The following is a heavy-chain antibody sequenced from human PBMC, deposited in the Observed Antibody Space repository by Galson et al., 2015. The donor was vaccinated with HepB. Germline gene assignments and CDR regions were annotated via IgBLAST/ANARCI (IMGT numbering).Heavy chain of an antibody. CDR2: IYSGGST. V-gene: IGHV3-53*01. CDR1: GFTFSSYT. J-gene: IGHJ4*02. Sequence: SLRLSCAASGFTFSSYTMNWVRQAPGKGLEWVSIIYSGGSTYYADSVKGRFTISRDNFQNTLYLQMNSLRAEATAVYYCARDKSNDYVLDWGQGTLVTVSS. CDR3: ARDKSNDYVLD. D-gene: IGHD4-17*01.